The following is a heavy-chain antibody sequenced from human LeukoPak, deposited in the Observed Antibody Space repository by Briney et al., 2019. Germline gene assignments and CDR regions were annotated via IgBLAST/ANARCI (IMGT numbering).Heavy chain of an antibody. J-gene: IGHJ4*02. D-gene: IGHD6-13*01. CDR1: GFPFSNYW. V-gene: IGHV3-74*01. CDR2: VNSDGSTT. Sequence: GGSLRLSCAASGFPFSNYWMHWVRQAPGKGLVWVSRVNSDGSTTNYADSVKGRFTISRDNAENTLYMRMNSLRPEDTAVYYCARGYFSSSRFDSWGQGTLVTVSS. CDR3: ARGYFSSSRFDS.